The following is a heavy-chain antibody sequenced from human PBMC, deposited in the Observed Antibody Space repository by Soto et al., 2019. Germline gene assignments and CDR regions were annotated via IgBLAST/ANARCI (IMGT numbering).Heavy chain of an antibody. CDR1: GGSFSGYY. V-gene: IGHV4-34*01. CDR3: ARAYPGYSSSWYSRGWFDP. CDR2: INHSAST. D-gene: IGHD6-13*01. J-gene: IGHJ5*02. Sequence: PSETLSLTCAVYGGSFSGYYWCWIRQPPGKGLEWIGEINHSASTNYNPTLKSRVTISVDTSKNQFSVKLSSVTAADTAVYYCARAYPGYSSSWYSRGWFDPWGQGTLVTVSS.